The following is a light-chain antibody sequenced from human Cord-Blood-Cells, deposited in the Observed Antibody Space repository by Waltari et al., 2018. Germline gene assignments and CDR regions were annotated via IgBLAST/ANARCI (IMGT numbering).Light chain of an antibody. J-gene: IGLJ3*02. CDR3: SSYTSSSTLWV. CDR1: SSDVGGYNY. CDR2: DVS. V-gene: IGLV2-14*01. Sequence: QSALTQPASVSGSPGQSITISCTGTSSDVGGYNYVSWYQQHPGKAPEHMSYDVSNRPSGVANRFAGSKSGNTASLTISGLQAEDEADYYCSSYTSSSTLWVFGGGTMLTVL.